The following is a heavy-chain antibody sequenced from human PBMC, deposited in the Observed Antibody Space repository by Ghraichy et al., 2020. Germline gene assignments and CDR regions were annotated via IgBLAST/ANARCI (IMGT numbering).Heavy chain of an antibody. Sequence: LSLTCAASGFTFSSYAMSWVRQAPGKGLEWVSAISGSGGSTYYADSVKGRFTISRDNSKNTLYLQMNSLRAEDTAVYYCAKGAHSGSYYYYYGMDVWGQGTTVTASS. CDR2: ISGSGGST. J-gene: IGHJ6*02. D-gene: IGHD1-26*01. V-gene: IGHV3-23*01. CDR3: AKGAHSGSYYYYYGMDV. CDR1: GFTFSSYA.